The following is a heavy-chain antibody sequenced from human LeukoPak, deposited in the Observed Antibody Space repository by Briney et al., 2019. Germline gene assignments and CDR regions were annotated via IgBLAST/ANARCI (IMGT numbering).Heavy chain of an antibody. CDR2: IYTSGST. J-gene: IGHJ6*02. V-gene: IGHV4-4*07. D-gene: IGHD1-26*01. CDR1: GGSISSYY. Sequence: PSETLSLTCTVSGGSISSYYWSWIRQPAGKGLEWIGRIYTSGSTNYNPSLKSRVTMSVDTSKNQFSLKLSSVTAADTAVYYCARDGGSYYYYYYGMDVWGQGTTVTVSS. CDR3: ARDGGSYYYYYYGMDV.